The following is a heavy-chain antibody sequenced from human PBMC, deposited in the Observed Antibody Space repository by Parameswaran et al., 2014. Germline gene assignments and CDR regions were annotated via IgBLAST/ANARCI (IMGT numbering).Heavy chain of an antibody. CDR3: ARARFFGVVILPVDI. D-gene: IGHD3-3*01. Sequence: RWIRQPPGKGLEWIGYIYYSGSTNYNPSLKSRVTISVDTSKNQFSLKLSSVTAADTAVYYCARARFFGVVILPVDIWGQGTMVTVSS. CDR2: IYYSGST. V-gene: IGHV4-59*01. J-gene: IGHJ3*02.